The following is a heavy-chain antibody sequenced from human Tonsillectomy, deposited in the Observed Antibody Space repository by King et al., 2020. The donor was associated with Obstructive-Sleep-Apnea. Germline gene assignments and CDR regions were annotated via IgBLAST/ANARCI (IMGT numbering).Heavy chain of an antibody. CDR2: TYYISKWYN. V-gene: IGHV6-1*01. CDR1: GDSVSSDRTA. D-gene: IGHD3-22*01. CDR3: AREGHRVVAVISFDY. J-gene: IGHJ4*02. Sequence: VQLQQSGPGLVKPSQTLSLTCAISGDSVSSDRTALNWIRQSPSRGLEWLGRTYYISKWYNEYSASFKSRITINPDTSKNPFSVQLNSLTPEDTVVYYGAREGHRVVAVISFDYWGPGTLVNVS.